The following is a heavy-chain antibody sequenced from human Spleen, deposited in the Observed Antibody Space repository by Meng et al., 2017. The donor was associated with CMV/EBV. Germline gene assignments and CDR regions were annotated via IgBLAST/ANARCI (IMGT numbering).Heavy chain of an antibody. J-gene: IGHJ4*02. CDR3: ARSGSHSDY. Sequence: SETLSLTCAVYGGSFSGYYWSWIRQPPGKGLEWIGEINHSGSTNYNPSLKSRVTISVDTSKNQFSLKLSSVTAADTAVYYCARSGSHSDYWGQGTLVTVSS. CDR1: GGSFSGYY. CDR2: INHSGST. D-gene: IGHD3-10*01. V-gene: IGHV4-34*01.